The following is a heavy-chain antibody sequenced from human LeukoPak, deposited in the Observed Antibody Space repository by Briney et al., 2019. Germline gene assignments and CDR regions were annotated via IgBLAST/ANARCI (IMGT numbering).Heavy chain of an antibody. Sequence: PSQTLSLTCTVSGGSISSYSWSWIRQPPGKGLEWIGYIYYSGSTNYNPSLKSRVTISVDTSKNQFSLKLTSVTAADTAVYFCARSLGFGEFFSDWGQGTLVTVSS. CDR1: GGSISSYS. V-gene: IGHV4-59*08. J-gene: IGHJ4*02. D-gene: IGHD3-10*01. CDR3: ARSLGFGEFFSD. CDR2: IYYSGST.